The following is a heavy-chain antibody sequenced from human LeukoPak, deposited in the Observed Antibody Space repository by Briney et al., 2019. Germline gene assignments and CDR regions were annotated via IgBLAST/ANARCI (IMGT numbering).Heavy chain of an antibody. V-gene: IGHV4-59*01. CDR3: ARADIVVVPAAIRGAFDI. J-gene: IGHJ3*02. Sequence: PSETLSLTCTVSGGSIGSYYWSWIRQPPGKGLEWIGYIYYSGSTNYNPSLKSRVTISVDTSKNQFSLKLSSVTAADTAVYYCARADIVVVPAAIRGAFDIWGQGTMVTVSS. CDR1: GGSIGSYY. D-gene: IGHD2-2*02. CDR2: IYYSGST.